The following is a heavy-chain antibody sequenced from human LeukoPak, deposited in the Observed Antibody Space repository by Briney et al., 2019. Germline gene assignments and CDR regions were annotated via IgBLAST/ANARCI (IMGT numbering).Heavy chain of an antibody. Sequence: SETLSLTCTVSGGSISSYYWSWIRQPAGKGLEWIGRIYTSGSTNYNPSLKSRVTMSVDTSKNQFSLKLSSVTAADTAVYYCARDRAYSSAHYYYYYMDVWGKWTTVTVSS. CDR1: GGSISSYY. V-gene: IGHV4-4*07. J-gene: IGHJ6*03. CDR2: IYTSGST. CDR3: ARDRAYSSAHYYYYYMDV. D-gene: IGHD6-25*01.